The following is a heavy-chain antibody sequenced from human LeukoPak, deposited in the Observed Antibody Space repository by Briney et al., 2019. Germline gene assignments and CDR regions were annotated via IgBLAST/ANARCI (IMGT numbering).Heavy chain of an antibody. J-gene: IGHJ4*02. Sequence: GRSLRLSCAASGFTFSSYGMHWVRQAPGRGLEWVAVIWYDGSNKYYADSVKGRFTISRDNSKNTLYLQMNSLRAEDTAVYYCARDLLMQSTVTTPDCWGQGTLVTVSS. CDR1: GFTFSSYG. V-gene: IGHV3-33*01. CDR3: ARDLLMQSTVTTPDC. CDR2: IWYDGSNK. D-gene: IGHD4-17*01.